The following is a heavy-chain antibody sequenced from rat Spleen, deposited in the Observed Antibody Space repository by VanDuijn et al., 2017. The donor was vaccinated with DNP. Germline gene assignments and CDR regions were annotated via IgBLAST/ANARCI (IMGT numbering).Heavy chain of an antibody. CDR2: INKDGGGT. V-gene: IGHV5-58*01. Sequence: EVQLVESGGGLVQSGRSLKVSCAASGFTFSRHWMYWIRQVPGKGLDWVASINKDGGGTYYQDSVKGRFTISRDNAENTVYLQMNSLRSEDTATYYCARWYNSGFCFDYWGQGVMVTVSS. CDR3: ARWYNSGFCFDY. J-gene: IGHJ2*01. CDR1: GFTFSRHW. D-gene: IGHD4-3*01.